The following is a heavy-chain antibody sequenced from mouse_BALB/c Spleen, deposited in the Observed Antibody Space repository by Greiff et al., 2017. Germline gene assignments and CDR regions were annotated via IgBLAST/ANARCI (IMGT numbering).Heavy chain of an antibody. J-gene: IGHJ4*01. CDR3: ARVFYYGSRGYAMDY. V-gene: IGHV2-9*02. CDR2: IWAGGST. D-gene: IGHD1-1*01. CDR1: GFSLTSYG. Sequence: VQLQESGPGLVAPSQSLSITCTVSGFSLTSYGVHWVRQPPGKGLEWLGVIWAGGSTNYNSALMSRLSISKDNSKSQVFLKMNSLQTDDTAMYYCARVFYYGSRGYAMDYWGQGTSVTVSS.